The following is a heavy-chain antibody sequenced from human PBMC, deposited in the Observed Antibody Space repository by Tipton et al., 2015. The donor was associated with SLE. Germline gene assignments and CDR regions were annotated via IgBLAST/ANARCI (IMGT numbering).Heavy chain of an antibody. CDR3: AGAWQGYCSGGTCYVLDY. Sequence: TLSLTCTVSGGSIRSHYWSWIRQPPGKGLEWIGYISYSETTNYTPSLKSRVTISVDTSKNQFSLKLRSVTAADTAVYYCAGAWQGYCSGGTCYVLDYWGQGTLVTVSS. CDR1: GGSIRSHY. J-gene: IGHJ4*02. CDR2: ISYSETT. V-gene: IGHV4-59*11. D-gene: IGHD2-15*01.